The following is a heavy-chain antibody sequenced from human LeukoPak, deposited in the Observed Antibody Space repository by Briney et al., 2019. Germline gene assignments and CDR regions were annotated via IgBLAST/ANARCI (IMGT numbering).Heavy chain of an antibody. D-gene: IGHD3-22*01. CDR3: AKRGVVIRVILVGFHKEAYYFDS. CDR2: ISGSGGKP. J-gene: IGHJ4*02. Sequence: PGGSLRLSCAVSGVTLSNYGMSWVRQAPGKGLEWVAGISGSGGKPNYADSVKGRFTISRDNPKNTLYLQMNSLRAEDTAVYFCAKRGVVIRVILVGFHKEAYYFDSWGQGALVTVSS. CDR1: GVTLSNYG. V-gene: IGHV3-23*01.